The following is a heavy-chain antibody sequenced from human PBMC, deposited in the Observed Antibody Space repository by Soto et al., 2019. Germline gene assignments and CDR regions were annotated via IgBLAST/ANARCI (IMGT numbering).Heavy chain of an antibody. Sequence: QVQLQESGPGLVKPSETLSLTCTVSGGSITRGGYYWSWIRQHPGKGLEWNGYIYNSGTTYYTPSLMSRVTISVDTSKKQFSLKLTSVTAANTAVYYCARHPAPWGQGNLVTVSS. CDR2: IYNSGTT. CDR1: GGSITRGGYY. V-gene: IGHV4-31*03. CDR3: ARHPAP. J-gene: IGHJ5*02.